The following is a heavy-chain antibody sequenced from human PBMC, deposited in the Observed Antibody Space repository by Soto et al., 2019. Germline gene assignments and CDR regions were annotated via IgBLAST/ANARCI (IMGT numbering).Heavy chain of an antibody. D-gene: IGHD4-17*01. Sequence: QDQLVQSGAEVKKPGSSVKVSCKAFGGPFSSHTFSWVRQAPGQGLEWMGRIIPALGTTTYAQKLQGSVTSTADESVTTVYMELNSLRTEDTAVYYCARPDFGDYWYFDLWGRGTLVTVSS. J-gene: IGHJ2*01. V-gene: IGHV1-69*08. CDR3: ARPDFGDYWYFDL. CDR2: IIPALGTT. CDR1: GGPFSSHT.